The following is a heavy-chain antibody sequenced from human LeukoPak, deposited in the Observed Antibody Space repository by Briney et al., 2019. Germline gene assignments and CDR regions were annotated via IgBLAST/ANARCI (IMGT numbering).Heavy chain of an antibody. Sequence: ASVKVSCKASGYTFTSYGISWVRQAPGQGLEWMGWISAYNGNTNYAQKLQGRVTMTTDTSTSTAYMELRSLRSDDTAVYYCARDFHCSSTSCYTLYYYYGMDVWGQGTTVTVSS. CDR2: ISAYNGNT. CDR1: GYTFTSYG. D-gene: IGHD2-2*02. CDR3: ARDFHCSSTSCYTLYYYYGMDV. J-gene: IGHJ6*02. V-gene: IGHV1-18*01.